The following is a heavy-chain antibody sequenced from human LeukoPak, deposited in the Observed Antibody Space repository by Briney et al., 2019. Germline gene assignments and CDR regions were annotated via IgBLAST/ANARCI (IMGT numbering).Heavy chain of an antibody. CDR2: IYYSGST. CDR3: ARDFSSGYAGWYFDL. J-gene: IGHJ2*01. Sequence: PSETLSLTCTVSGGSISSYYWSWIRQPPGKGLEWLGYIYYSGSTNYNPSLKSRVTISVDTSKNQFSLKLSSVTAADTAVYYCARDFSSGYAGWYFDLWGRGTLVTVSS. D-gene: IGHD3-22*01. V-gene: IGHV4-59*01. CDR1: GGSISSYY.